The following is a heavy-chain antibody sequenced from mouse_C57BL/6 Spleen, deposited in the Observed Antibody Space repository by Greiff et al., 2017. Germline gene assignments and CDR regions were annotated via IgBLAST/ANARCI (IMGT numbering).Heavy chain of an antibody. CDR1: GFNIQNTY. J-gene: IGHJ4*01. Sequence: VQLPQSVAELVRPGASVKLSCTASGFNIQNTYMHWVKQRPDQGLEWIGRIDPANGNTKSAPKFQGKATITADTSSNTAYMQLSSLNSEDAASYYFARDYYGRNHGAMDYWGQGTSGTVAS. CDR3: ARDYYGRNHGAMDY. D-gene: IGHD1-1*01. CDR2: IDPANGNT. V-gene: IGHV14-3*01.